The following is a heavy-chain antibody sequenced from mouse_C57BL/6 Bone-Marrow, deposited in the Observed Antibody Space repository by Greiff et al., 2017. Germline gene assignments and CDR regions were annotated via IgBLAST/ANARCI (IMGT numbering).Heavy chain of an antibody. CDR2: IHPTSGST. Sequence: VQLQQPGAELVKPGASVKLSCKASGYTFTSYWMHWVKQRPGQGLEWIGMIHPTSGSTNYNEKFKSKATLTVDKSSNTPYMQLSSLTSEDSAVYYCARGDLFAYWGQGTLVTVSA. J-gene: IGHJ3*01. V-gene: IGHV1-64*01. CDR1: GYTFTSYW. CDR3: ARGDLFAY.